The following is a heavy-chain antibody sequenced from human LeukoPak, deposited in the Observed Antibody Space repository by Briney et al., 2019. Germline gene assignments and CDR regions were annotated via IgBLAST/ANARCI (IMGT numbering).Heavy chain of an antibody. Sequence: GGSLRLLCAASGFTVSYNYMSWVRQAPGKGLEWVSVIYSGGSTNYADPVKGRFTISRDNSKNTLYFQMNSLRAEDTAVYYCASTPPRYLGYFDYWGQGTLVTVSS. CDR1: GFTVSYNY. CDR3: ASTPPRYLGYFDY. J-gene: IGHJ4*02. CDR2: IYSGGST. V-gene: IGHV3-53*01. D-gene: IGHD3-9*01.